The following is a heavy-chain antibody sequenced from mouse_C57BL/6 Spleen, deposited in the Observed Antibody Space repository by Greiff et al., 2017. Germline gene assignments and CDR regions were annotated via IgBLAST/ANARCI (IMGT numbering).Heavy chain of an antibody. CDR2: INPNYGTT. V-gene: IGHV1-39*01. CDR1: GYSFTDYN. J-gene: IGHJ3*01. Sequence: EVKLVESGPELVKPGASVKISCKASGYSFTDYNMNWVKQSNGKSLEWIGVINPNYGTTSYNQKFKGKATLTVDQSSSTAYMQLNSLTSEDSAVYYCARADIVYDYDWFAYWGQGTLVTVSA. D-gene: IGHD2-4*01. CDR3: ARADIVYDYDWFAY.